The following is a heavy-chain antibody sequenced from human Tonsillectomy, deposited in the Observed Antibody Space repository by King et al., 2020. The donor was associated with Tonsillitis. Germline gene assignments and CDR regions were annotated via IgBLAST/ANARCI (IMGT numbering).Heavy chain of an antibody. V-gene: IGHV4-61*02. CDR3: ARDVYLGYCSGTSCEYWFDP. J-gene: IGHJ5*02. D-gene: IGHD2-2*01. CDR1: GGSISSGSYY. CDR2: IHTSGST. Sequence: LQLQESGPGLVKPSQTLSLTCTVSGGSISSGSYYWSWIRQPAGQGLEWIGRIHTSGSTNYNPSLKSRVTMSVDTSKNQFSLKLSSVTAADTAVYYCARDVYLGYCSGTSCEYWFDPWGQGTLVTVSS.